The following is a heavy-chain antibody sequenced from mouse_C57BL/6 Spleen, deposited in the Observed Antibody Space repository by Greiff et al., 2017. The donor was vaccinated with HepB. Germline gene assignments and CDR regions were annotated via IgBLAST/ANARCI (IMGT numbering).Heavy chain of an antibody. CDR3: ARASYYGNYEYFDV. CDR1: GFNIKNTY. V-gene: IGHV14-3*01. CDR2: IDPANGNT. J-gene: IGHJ1*03. D-gene: IGHD2-1*01. Sequence: VQLQQSVAELVRPGASVKLSCTASGFNIKNTYMHWVKQRPEQGLEWIGRIDPANGNTKYAPKFQGKATITADTSSSTAYMQLSSLTSEDSAVYYCARASYYGNYEYFDVWGTGTTVTVSS.